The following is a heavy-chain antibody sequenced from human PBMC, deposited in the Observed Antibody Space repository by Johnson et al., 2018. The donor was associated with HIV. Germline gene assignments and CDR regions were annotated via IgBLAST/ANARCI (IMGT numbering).Heavy chain of an antibody. CDR2: IRYDGSTK. V-gene: IGHV3-30*02. Sequence: QVQLVESGGGVVRPGGSLTLSCAASGFVFSDYVMHWVRQAPGKGLDWVTFIRYDGSTKYYADSVKGRFTISRDNSKNKVYLQMNSLRAEDTAVYYCAKDHPVVAERTGAFDIWGQGTMVTVSS. D-gene: IGHD2-15*01. J-gene: IGHJ3*02. CDR1: GFVFSDYV. CDR3: AKDHPVVAERTGAFDI.